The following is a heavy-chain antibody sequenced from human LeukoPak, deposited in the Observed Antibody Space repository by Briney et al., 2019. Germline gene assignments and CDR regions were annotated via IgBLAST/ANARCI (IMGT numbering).Heavy chain of an antibody. D-gene: IGHD3-9*01. J-gene: IGHJ5*02. CDR1: GFTFSTYL. CDR3: ASLGTLVP. V-gene: IGHV3-74*03. CDR2: INTDGSIT. Sequence: GGSLRLSCAASGFTFSTYLMHWVRHAPGKGLVWVSRINTDGSITTYADSVKGRFTISRDNAKNTLYLQINSLRDEDTAVYYCASLGTLVPWGQGTLVTVSS.